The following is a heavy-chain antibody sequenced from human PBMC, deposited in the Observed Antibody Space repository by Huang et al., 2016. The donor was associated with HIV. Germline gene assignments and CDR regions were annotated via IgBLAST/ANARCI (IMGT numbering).Heavy chain of an antibody. Sequence: VQLVESGGGLVRPGGSLRLSCAASGFSFDSYSMTWVRQDTGKTLEWLAYISSSGGNIYYADSVKGRFTISRDNARNSLFLQLSSLRVEDTAVYHCVRDAGGKNFWGQGTLVSVSS. CDR2: ISSSGGNI. CDR1: GFSFDSYS. J-gene: IGHJ4*02. CDR3: VRDAGGKNF. D-gene: IGHD1-26*01. V-gene: IGHV3-48*01.